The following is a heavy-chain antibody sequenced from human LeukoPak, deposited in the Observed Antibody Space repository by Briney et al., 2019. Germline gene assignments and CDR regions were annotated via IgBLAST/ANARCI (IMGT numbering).Heavy chain of an antibody. V-gene: IGHV4-4*07. CDR1: GGSISSYY. CDR3: VGYTVNDAFDI. J-gene: IGHJ3*02. CDR2: IYTSGST. Sequence: ASETLSLTCTVSGGSISSYYWSWIRRPAGKGLEWIGRIYTSGSTNYNPSLKSRVTMSVDTSKNQFSLKLSSVTAADTAVYYCVGYTVNDAFDIWGQGTMVTVSS. D-gene: IGHD2-2*02.